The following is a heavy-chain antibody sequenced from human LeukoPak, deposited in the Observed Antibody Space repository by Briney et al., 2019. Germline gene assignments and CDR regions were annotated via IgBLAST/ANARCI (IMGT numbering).Heavy chain of an antibody. CDR1: GGSISSGGYS. J-gene: IGHJ3*02. D-gene: IGHD3-10*01. CDR2: IYHSGST. CDR3: ARDSRSNGAPDAFDI. Sequence: SETLSLTCAVSGGSISSGGYSWSWIRQPPGKGLEWIGYIYHSGSTYYNPSLKSRVTISVDRSKNQFSLKLSSVTAADTAVYYCARDSRSNGAPDAFDIWGQGTMVTVSS. V-gene: IGHV4-30-2*01.